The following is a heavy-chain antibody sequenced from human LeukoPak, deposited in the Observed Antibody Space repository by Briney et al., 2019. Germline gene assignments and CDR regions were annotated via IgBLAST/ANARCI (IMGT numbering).Heavy chain of an antibody. CDR3: ARDRPSIAAAGTGMIWFDP. CDR1: GGTFSSYA. CDR2: IIPIFGTA. J-gene: IGHJ5*02. Sequence: SVKVSCKASGGTFSSYAISWVRQAPGQGLEWMGGIIPIFGTANYAQKFQGRVTITTDESTSTAYMELSSLRSEDTAVYYCARDRPSIAAAGTGMIWFDPWGQGTLVTVSS. V-gene: IGHV1-69*05. D-gene: IGHD6-13*01.